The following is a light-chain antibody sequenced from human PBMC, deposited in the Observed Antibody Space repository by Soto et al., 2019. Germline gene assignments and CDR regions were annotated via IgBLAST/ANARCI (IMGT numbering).Light chain of an antibody. Sequence: DVQMTQSPSSLSASVGDRVTITCRASQSIANYLNWYQQKPGKAPKYLISAASILQSGVPSRFSGSGSGTDFTLTISSLQPEDFATYYCQQSYSTPWTFGQGTKLEIK. CDR3: QQSYSTPWT. CDR2: AAS. V-gene: IGKV1-39*01. CDR1: QSIANY. J-gene: IGKJ2*02.